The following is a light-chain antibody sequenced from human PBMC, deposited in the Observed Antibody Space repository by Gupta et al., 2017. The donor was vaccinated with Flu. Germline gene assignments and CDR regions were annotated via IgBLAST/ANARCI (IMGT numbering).Light chain of an antibody. Sequence: EIVLTQSPATLSLSPGDRAILSCRASQSVNIYLAWYQQKPGQPPRLLMFDASKRDAGIPDRFSGSGFGKDLTLTISTREQEDFAGYYCQQRSGLPMYTFGQGTKL. CDR1: QSVNIY. CDR2: DAS. J-gene: IGKJ2*01. CDR3: QQRSGLPMYT. V-gene: IGKV3-11*01.